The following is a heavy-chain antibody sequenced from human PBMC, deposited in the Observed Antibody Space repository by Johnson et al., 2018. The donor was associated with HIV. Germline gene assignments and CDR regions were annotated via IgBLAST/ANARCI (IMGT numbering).Heavy chain of an antibody. CDR2: IYSGGST. CDR1: GFTVSSNY. V-gene: IGHV3-66*02. D-gene: IGHD1-26*01. CDR3: AGGWELLTPAFDI. Sequence: VQLVESGGGLVQPGWSLRLSCAASGFTVSSNYMSWVRQAPGKGLEWVSVIYSGGSTYYADSVKGRFTISRDNSKNTLYLQMGSLRAEDMAVYYCAGGWELLTPAFDIWGQGTMVTVSS. J-gene: IGHJ3*02.